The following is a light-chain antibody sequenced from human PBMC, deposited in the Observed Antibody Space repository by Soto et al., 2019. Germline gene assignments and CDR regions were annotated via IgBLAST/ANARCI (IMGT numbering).Light chain of an antibody. Sequence: NFMLTQPDSMSESAGKTVTISCTRSSGSIASSYVQWYQQRPGSSPSLVIYEDDQRSSGVPDRFSGSIDRSSNSASLTISGLKSEDEADYYCQSYDSDTVIFGGGTKLTV. CDR2: EDD. V-gene: IGLV6-57*01. CDR1: SGSIASSY. CDR3: QSYDSDTVI. J-gene: IGLJ2*01.